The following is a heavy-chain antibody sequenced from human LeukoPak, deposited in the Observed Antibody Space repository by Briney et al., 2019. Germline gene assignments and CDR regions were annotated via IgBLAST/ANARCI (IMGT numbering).Heavy chain of an antibody. CDR3: ARGRSGNYYRASFDY. V-gene: IGHV1-8*02. Sequence: GASVKVSCKTYGYTFTSHDINWVRQATGQGLEWMGWMNPNSGNTGYAQKFQGRVTMTRNTSISTAYMELSSLRSEDTAVYFCARGRSGNYYRASFDYWGQGTLVTVSS. J-gene: IGHJ4*02. D-gene: IGHD3-10*01. CDR2: MNPNSGNT. CDR1: GYTFTSHD.